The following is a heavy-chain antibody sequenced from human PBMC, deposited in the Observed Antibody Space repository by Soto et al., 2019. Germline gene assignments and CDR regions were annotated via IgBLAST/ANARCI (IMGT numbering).Heavy chain of an antibody. Sequence: QVQLVQSVAEVKKPGSSVKVYCKASGGTFNTHAITWVRQAPGQGLEWMGGIIPMFGTVNYAQKFQGRVTMTADESTSTAYMELSSLRSEDTGVYYCASESLHREYSYGYFDYWGQGTLVTVSS. CDR2: IIPMFGTV. J-gene: IGHJ4*02. CDR1: GGTFNTHA. CDR3: ASESLHREYSYGYFDY. V-gene: IGHV1-69*01. D-gene: IGHD5-18*01.